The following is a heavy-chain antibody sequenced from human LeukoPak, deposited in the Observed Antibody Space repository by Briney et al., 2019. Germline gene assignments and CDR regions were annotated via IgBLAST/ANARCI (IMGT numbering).Heavy chain of an antibody. CDR1: GGSISSGSYY. D-gene: IGHD3-16*01. V-gene: IGHV4-61*02. CDR2: IYSSGIT. J-gene: IGHJ6*03. CDR3: ARAIISHQHPHLGCYYYYMDV. Sequence: SQTLSLTCTVSGGSISSGSYYWRWIRQPAGKGVEWSERIYSSGITNYNPSLKIRVTISVDTSTNQFSLKLSSVPAADTAVYYCARAIISHQHPHLGCYYYYMDVWGKGTTVTVSS.